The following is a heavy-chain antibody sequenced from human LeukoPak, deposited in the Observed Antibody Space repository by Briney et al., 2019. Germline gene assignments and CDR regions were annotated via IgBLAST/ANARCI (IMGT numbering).Heavy chain of an antibody. CDR2: ISGSGGST. CDR3: AKDLTPHGYDTLTGYPEYYFDY. D-gene: IGHD3-9*01. Sequence: GGSLRLSCAASGFTFSSYAMSWGRQAPGKGLEWVSAISGSGGSTYYADSVKGRFTISRDNSKNTLYLQMNSLRAEDTAVYYCAKDLTPHGYDTLTGYPEYYFDYWGQGTLVTVSS. V-gene: IGHV3-23*01. CDR1: GFTFSSYA. J-gene: IGHJ4*02.